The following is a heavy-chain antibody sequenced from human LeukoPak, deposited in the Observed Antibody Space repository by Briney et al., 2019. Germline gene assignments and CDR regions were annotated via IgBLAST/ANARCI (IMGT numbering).Heavy chain of an antibody. Sequence: SETLSLTCTVSGGSISSSSYYWGWIRQPPGKGLEWIGSIYYSGSTNYNPSLKSRVTISVDTSKNQFSLKLSSVTAADTAVYYCARDRSTYYYDSSGYYAAFDIWGQGTMVTVSS. CDR2: IYYSGST. J-gene: IGHJ3*02. D-gene: IGHD3-22*01. CDR1: GGSISSSSYY. V-gene: IGHV4-39*07. CDR3: ARDRSTYYYDSSGYYAAFDI.